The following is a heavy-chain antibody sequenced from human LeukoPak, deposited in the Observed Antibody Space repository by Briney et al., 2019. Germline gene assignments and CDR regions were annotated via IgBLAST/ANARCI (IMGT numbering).Heavy chain of an antibody. Sequence: PGGSLRLSCAASGFTFSSYAMSWLRQAARKGLEWVSGISGSGGSTYYADSVKGRFTISRDNSKNTLYLQMNSLRAEDTAVYYCAKDGLRVGAISFDYWGQGTLVTVSS. CDR3: AKDGLRVGAISFDY. CDR1: GFTFSSYA. D-gene: IGHD1-26*01. CDR2: ISGSGGST. J-gene: IGHJ4*02. V-gene: IGHV3-23*01.